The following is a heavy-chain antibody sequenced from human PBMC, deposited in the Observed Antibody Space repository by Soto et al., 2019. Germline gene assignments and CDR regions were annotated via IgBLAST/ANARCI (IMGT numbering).Heavy chain of an antibody. Sequence: EVQLVESGGNLVQPGGSLRLSCAASGFTFSSYWIHWVRQPPGKGLLWVSRINTDGSTTNYADSVKGRFTISRDNAKNTLYLQMNSLRAEDPAVYYCARGASGNYYLAYWGQGALVTISS. D-gene: IGHD3-10*01. CDR1: GFTFSSYW. CDR2: INTDGSTT. CDR3: ARGASGNYYLAY. J-gene: IGHJ4*02. V-gene: IGHV3-74*01.